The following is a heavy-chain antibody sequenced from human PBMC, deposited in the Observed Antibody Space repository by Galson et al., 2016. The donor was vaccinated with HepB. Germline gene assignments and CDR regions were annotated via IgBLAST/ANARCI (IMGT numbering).Heavy chain of an antibody. CDR2: IPSSGSGT. Sequence: SLRLSCAASGFTFSDYYMSWLRQAPGKGLEWVAQIPSSGSGTKYADSVKGRFTLSSDNTKKSLYLQMNSLRVEDTAVYYWARDVNYDFWAGYNEGRCNWFDPWGQGTLVIVSS. V-gene: IGHV3-11*06. D-gene: IGHD3/OR15-3a*01. J-gene: IGHJ5*02. CDR1: GFTFSDYY. CDR3: ARDVNYDFWAGYNEGRCNWFDP.